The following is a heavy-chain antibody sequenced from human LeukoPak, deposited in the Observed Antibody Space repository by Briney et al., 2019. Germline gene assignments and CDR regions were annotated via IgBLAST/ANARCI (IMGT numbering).Heavy chain of an antibody. Sequence: GGSLRLSCGASGFTFSSHAMTWVRQAPGKGLEWVSAISISGDTTYYADAVKGRFTISRDNSKNTVYLQMNSLRAEDTAVYYCATSDYGDPSXFDPWXQGTLVTVSS. CDR2: ISISGDTT. CDR1: GFTFSSHA. CDR3: ATSDYGDPSXFDP. V-gene: IGHV3-23*01. D-gene: IGHD4-17*01. J-gene: IGHJ5*02.